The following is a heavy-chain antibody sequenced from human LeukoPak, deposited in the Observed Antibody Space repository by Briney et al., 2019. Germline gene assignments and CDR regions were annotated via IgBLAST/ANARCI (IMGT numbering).Heavy chain of an antibody. J-gene: IGHJ4*02. D-gene: IGHD6-13*01. CDR3: ARGEGSSWHPFDY. Sequence: SVKVSCKASGFTFTSSAVQWVRQARGQRLEWIGWIVVGSGNTNYAQKFQERVTITRDMSTSTAYMELRSLRSDDTAVYYCARGEGSSWHPFDYWGQGTLVTVSS. CDR2: IVVGSGNT. V-gene: IGHV1-58*01. CDR1: GFTFTSSA.